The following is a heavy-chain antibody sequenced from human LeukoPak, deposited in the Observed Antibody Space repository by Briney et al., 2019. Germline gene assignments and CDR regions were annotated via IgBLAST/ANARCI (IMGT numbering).Heavy chain of an antibody. Sequence: GVSLRLSCAASGFTFSSYGMHWVRQAPGKGLEWVAVISYDGSNKYYADSVKGRFTISRDNSKNTLYLQMNSLRAEDTAVYYCAKDDYGDYEGLGDYWGQGTLVTVSS. J-gene: IGHJ4*02. CDR2: ISYDGSNK. CDR3: AKDDYGDYEGLGDY. V-gene: IGHV3-30*18. D-gene: IGHD4-17*01. CDR1: GFTFSSYG.